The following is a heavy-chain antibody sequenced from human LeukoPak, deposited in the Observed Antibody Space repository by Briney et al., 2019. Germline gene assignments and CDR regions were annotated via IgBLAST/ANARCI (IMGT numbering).Heavy chain of an antibody. CDR3: ARDRAWNYFDY. V-gene: IGHV3-30*03. CDR2: ISNDGSRK. CDR1: GFTFSRHG. J-gene: IGHJ4*02. D-gene: IGHD3-3*01. Sequence: GRSLRLSCAPSGFTFSRHGMHWVRQAPGKGLEWVAIISNDGSRKYYAHSVEGRFTISRDNTKNTLYLQMDSLRAEDTAVYYCARDRAWNYFDYWGQGTLVTVSS.